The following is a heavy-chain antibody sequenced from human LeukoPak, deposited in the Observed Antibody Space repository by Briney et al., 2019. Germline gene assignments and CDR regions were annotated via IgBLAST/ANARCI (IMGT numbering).Heavy chain of an antibody. CDR2: INPNSGGT. J-gene: IGHJ4*02. CDR1: GYSFTGCY. Sequence: GASVKVSCKASGYSFTGCYIHWVRQAPGQGLEWVGWINPNSGGTNFAQKFQGRVTMTRDTSISTAYMEMSRLRSDDTAVFYCAGHGVGTLDYWGQGTLVTVSS. CDR3: AGHGVGTLDY. D-gene: IGHD1-1*01. V-gene: IGHV1-2*02.